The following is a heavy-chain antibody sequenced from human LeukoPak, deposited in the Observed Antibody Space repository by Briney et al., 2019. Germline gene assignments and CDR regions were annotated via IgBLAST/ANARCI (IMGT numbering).Heavy chain of an antibody. V-gene: IGHV3-74*01. CDR2: INSDGSST. D-gene: IGHD6-25*01. Sequence: GGSLRLSCAASGFTFSSYWMHWVRQAPGKGLVWVARINSDGSSTSYADSVKGRFTISRDNAKNTLYLQMNSLRAEDTAVYYCARRSAAKDAFDIWGQGTMVTVSS. J-gene: IGHJ3*02. CDR3: ARRSAAKDAFDI. CDR1: GFTFSSYW.